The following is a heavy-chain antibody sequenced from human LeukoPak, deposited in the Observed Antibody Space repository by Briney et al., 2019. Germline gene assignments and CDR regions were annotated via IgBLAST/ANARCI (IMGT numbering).Heavy chain of an antibody. V-gene: IGHV3-74*01. CDR1: GFTFSSYW. CDR3: ARVGYSSSWYIDY. D-gene: IGHD6-13*01. CDR2: INSDGSTT. J-gene: IGHJ4*02. Sequence: PGGSLRLSCAASGFTFSSYWMHWVRQAPGKGLVWVSRINSDGSTTNYADSVKGRFTISRDNAKNTLYLQMNSLRAEDTAAYYCARVGYSSSWYIDYWGQGTLVTVSS.